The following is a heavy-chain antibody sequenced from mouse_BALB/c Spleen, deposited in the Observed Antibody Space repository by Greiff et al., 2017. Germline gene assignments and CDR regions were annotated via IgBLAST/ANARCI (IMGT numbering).Heavy chain of an antibody. J-gene: IGHJ3*01. D-gene: IGHD2-4*01. CDR2: IDPENGDT. CDR1: GFNIKDYY. CDR3: HYDYGAY. Sequence: EGQLQQSGAELVRSGASVKLSCTASGFNIKDYYMHWVKQRPEQGLEWIGWIDPENGDTEYAPKFQGKATMTADTSSNTAYLQLSSLISEDTAVYYCHYDYGAYWGQGTLVTVSA. V-gene: IGHV14-4*02.